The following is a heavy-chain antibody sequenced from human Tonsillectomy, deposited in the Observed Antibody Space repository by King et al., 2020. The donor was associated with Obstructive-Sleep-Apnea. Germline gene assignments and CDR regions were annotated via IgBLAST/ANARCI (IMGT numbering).Heavy chain of an antibody. J-gene: IGHJ6*02. CDR3: AKTLGPYYYYAMDV. V-gene: IGHV3-23*04. CDR2: ISGSGGST. D-gene: IGHD7-27*01. Sequence: VQLVESGGGLVQPGGSLRLSCTASGFTFSSYAMRWVRQAPGKGLEWVSGISGSGGSTYYADSVKGRFTISRDNSKNMLHLQVNSLRAEDTAVYYCAKTLGPYYYYAMDVWGQGTTVTVSS. CDR1: GFTFSSYA.